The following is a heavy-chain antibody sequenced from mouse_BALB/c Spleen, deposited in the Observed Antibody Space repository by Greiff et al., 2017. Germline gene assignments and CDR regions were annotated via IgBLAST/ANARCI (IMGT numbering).Heavy chain of an antibody. D-gene: IGHD2-1*01. CDR1: GYTFTGYN. Sequence: EVQLQQSGPELVKPGASVKISCKASGYTFTGYNMNWVKQSHGKSLEWIGNIDPYYGGTSYNQKFKGKATLTVDKSSSTAYMQLKSLTSEASAVYCCEEGSAYGNPFAYWGQGTLVTVSA. V-gene: IGHV1S135*01. CDR2: IDPYYGGT. CDR3: EEGSAYGNPFAY. J-gene: IGHJ3*01.